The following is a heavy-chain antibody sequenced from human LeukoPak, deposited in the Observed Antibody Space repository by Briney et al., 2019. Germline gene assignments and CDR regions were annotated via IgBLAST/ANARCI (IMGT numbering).Heavy chain of an antibody. CDR3: ARSLRPGIAVD. V-gene: IGHV4-59*01. CDR1: GGSISKYY. J-gene: IGHJ4*02. D-gene: IGHD6-19*01. CDR2: IFYSGNT. Sequence: SETLSLTCTVSGGSISKYYCSWIRQSPGKGLEWIGYIFYSGNTNYSPPLKSRVPISVDTSKNQFSLKLSSVTAADTAVYYCARSLRPGIAVDWGQGTLVTVSS.